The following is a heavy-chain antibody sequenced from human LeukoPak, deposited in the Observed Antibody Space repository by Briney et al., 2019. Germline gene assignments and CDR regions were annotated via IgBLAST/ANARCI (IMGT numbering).Heavy chain of an antibody. CDR3: AKADYDSSGYYSFDS. D-gene: IGHD3-22*01. CDR2: ISGSGGST. J-gene: IGHJ4*02. V-gene: IGHV3-23*01. CDR1: GFTFSSYA. Sequence: GGSLRLSCAASGFTFSSYAMSWVRQAPGKGLEWVSAISGSGGSTYYADSVKGRFTISRDNSKNTLYLQMNSLRAEDTAVYYCAKADYDSSGYYSFDSWGQGTLVTVSS.